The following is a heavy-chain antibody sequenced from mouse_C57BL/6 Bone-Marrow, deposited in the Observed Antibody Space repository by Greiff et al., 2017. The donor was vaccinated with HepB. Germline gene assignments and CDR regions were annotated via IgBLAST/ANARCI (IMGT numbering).Heavy chain of an antibody. CDR1: GYTFTDYN. V-gene: IGHV1-22*01. CDR3: ARAMVTVYFDY. J-gene: IGHJ2*01. D-gene: IGHD2-2*01. CDR2: INPNNGGT. Sequence: VQLKQSGPELVKPGASVKMSCKASGYTFTDYNMHWVKQSHGKSLEWIGYINPNNGGTSYNQKFKGKATLTVNKSSSTAYMELRSLTSEDSAVYYCARAMVTVYFDYWGQGTTLTVSS.